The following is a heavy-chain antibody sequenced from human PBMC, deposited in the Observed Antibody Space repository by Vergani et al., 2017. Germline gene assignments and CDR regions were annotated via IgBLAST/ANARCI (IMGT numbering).Heavy chain of an antibody. CDR3: ARNWYVNGMDV. D-gene: IGHD1-1*01. Sequence: QVQLQQWGAGLLKPSETLSLTCAVYGGSFSGYYWSWMREPPGKGLEWIGEINHSGSTNYNPSLKSRVTISVDTSKNQFSLKLSSVTAADTAVYYCARNWYVNGMDVWGQGTTVTVSS. CDR1: GGSFSGYY. CDR2: INHSGST. V-gene: IGHV4-34*01. J-gene: IGHJ6*02.